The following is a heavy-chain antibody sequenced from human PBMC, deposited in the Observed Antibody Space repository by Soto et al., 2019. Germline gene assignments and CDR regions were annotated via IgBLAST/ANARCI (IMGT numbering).Heavy chain of an antibody. J-gene: IGHJ4*02. Sequence: QVQLVQSGAEEKKPGASVKVSCKASGYTFTSYAMHWVRQAPGQRLEWMGWINAGNGNTKYSQKFQGRVTITRDTSASTAYXXXXXXXXXDXXVXXXXXXXXXXXXLDYWGQGTLVTVSS. CDR2: INAGNGNT. V-gene: IGHV1-3*05. CDR3: XXXXXXXXXLDY. CDR1: GYTFTSYA.